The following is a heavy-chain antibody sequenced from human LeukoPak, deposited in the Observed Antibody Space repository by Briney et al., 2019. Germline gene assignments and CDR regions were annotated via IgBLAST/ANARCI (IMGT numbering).Heavy chain of an antibody. J-gene: IGHJ4*02. CDR3: VRDLGGRSGH. CDR2: INEDGSTT. Sequence: GGSLRLSCAASGFTFSSYAMSWVRQAPGKGLVWVSRINEDGSTTNYADSVKGRSTIFRDNAKNTLYLQMNSLRAEDTAVYYCVRDLGGRSGHWGQGTLVTVSS. D-gene: IGHD1-26*01. CDR1: GFTFSSYA. V-gene: IGHV3-74*01.